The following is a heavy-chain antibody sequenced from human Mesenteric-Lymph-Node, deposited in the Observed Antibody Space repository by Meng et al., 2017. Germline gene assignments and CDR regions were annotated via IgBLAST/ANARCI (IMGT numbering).Heavy chain of an antibody. D-gene: IGHD5-24*01. V-gene: IGHV3-20*04. CDR3: ASGFHGYNYGAYFDY. CDR2: INWNGANT. CDR1: GFNFDDNG. Sequence: GESLKISCAASGFNFDDNGMSWVRQVPGKGLEWVSGINWNGANTGYADSVKGRFTISRDNAKDSLYLQMNSLRAEDTAFYYCASGFHGYNYGAYFDYWGQGVQVTVSS. J-gene: IGHJ4*02.